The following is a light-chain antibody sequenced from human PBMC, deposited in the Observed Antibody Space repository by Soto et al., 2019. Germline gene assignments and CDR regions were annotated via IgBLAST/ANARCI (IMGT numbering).Light chain of an antibody. J-gene: IGLJ3*02. CDR3: LLSYSGPWV. Sequence: QAVVTQEPSLTVSPGGTVTLTCGSSTGAVTSGHYPYWFQQKPGQAPRTLLYDTNNKHSWTPARFSGSLLGGKAALTLSGAQPEDEADYYCLLSYSGPWVLGGGTKLTVL. CDR2: DTN. CDR1: TGAVTSGHY. V-gene: IGLV7-46*01.